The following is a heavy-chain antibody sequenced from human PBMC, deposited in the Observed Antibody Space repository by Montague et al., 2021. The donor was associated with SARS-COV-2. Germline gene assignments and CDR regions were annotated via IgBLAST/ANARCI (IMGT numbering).Heavy chain of an antibody. Sequence: SETLSLTCTVSGGSISSYYWSWIRQPPGKGLEWIGYIYYSGSTNYNPSLKSRVTISVDTSKNQFSLKLSSVTAADTAVYYCARTGLLRYLDGLISAPGTQYFFDSWGQGTLVTVSS. V-gene: IGHV4-59*12. CDR1: GGSISSYY. J-gene: IGHJ4*02. CDR2: IYYSGST. CDR3: ARTGLLRYLDGLISAPGTQYFFDS. D-gene: IGHD3-9*01.